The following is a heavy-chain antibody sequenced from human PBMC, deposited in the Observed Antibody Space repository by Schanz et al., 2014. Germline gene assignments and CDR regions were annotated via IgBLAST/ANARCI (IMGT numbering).Heavy chain of an antibody. V-gene: IGHV4-34*01. CDR2: INHSGST. Sequence: QVQLQQWGAGLLKPSETLSLTCAVYGGSFSDYYWSWIRQPPGKGLEWIGEINHSGSTNYNPSLSYRVTMSVDASKNQFSLILTSVTAADTAVYYCARSPGDFPGWFGSWGQGTLVTVSS. J-gene: IGHJ5*01. CDR1: GGSFSDYY. D-gene: IGHD4-17*01. CDR3: ARSPGDFPGWFGS.